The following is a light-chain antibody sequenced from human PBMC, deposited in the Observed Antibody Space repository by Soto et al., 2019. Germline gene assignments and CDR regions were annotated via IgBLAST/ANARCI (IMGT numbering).Light chain of an antibody. CDR3: QQYGSSAPIT. CDR1: QSVSSNY. V-gene: IGKV3-20*01. J-gene: IGKJ5*01. Sequence: EIVLTQSPGTLSLSPGERATLSCWASQSVSSNYLAWYQQRPGQAPSLLIYGASTRATGIPDRFSGSGSGTDFTLTISRLEPEDFGMYYCQQYGSSAPITCGQGTRVEIE. CDR2: GAS.